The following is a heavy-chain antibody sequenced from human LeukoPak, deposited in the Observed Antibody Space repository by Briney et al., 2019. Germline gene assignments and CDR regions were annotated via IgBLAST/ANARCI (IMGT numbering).Heavy chain of an antibody. CDR3: ARQVDFGSGSHLDP. J-gene: IGHJ5*02. CDR2: IWYDGSNK. Sequence: GGSLRLSCAASGFTFSSYGMHWVRQAPGKGLEWVAVIWYDGSNKYYADSVKGRFTISRDNSKNTLYLQMNSLRAEDTAVYYCARQVDFGSGSHLDPWGQGTLVTVSS. V-gene: IGHV3-33*01. D-gene: IGHD3-3*01. CDR1: GFTFSSYG.